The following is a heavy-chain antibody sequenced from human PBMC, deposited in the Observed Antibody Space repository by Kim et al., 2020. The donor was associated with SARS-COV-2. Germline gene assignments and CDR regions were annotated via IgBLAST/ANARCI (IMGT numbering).Heavy chain of an antibody. CDR3: ARDPRDNYDLWNGYANYYDYEMDV. J-gene: IGHJ6*02. V-gene: IGHV3-33*08. Sequence: GGSLRLSCAASGFTFSSYGMHWVRQAPGKGLEGVAVIWYDGSNKYYADSVKGRFTISRDNSKNTLYLQMNSLRAEETAVYYCARDPRDNYDLWNGYANYYDYEMDVWGQGTTVPVSS. CDR2: IWYDGSNK. CDR1: GFTFSSYG. D-gene: IGHD3-3*01.